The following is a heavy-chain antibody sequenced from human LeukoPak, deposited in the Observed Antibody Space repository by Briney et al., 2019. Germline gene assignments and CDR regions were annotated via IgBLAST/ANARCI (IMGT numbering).Heavy chain of an antibody. V-gene: IGHV3-7*03. CDR1: GFTFSDYW. Sequence: GGSLRLSCAASGFTFSDYWMTWVRQAPGKGLEWVANIKQDGSDKYYVDSVRGRFTISRDNAKNSLNLQMNSLRAEDTAVYYCAKEDDRSTPGGWGQGTLVTVSS. CDR2: IKQDGSDK. CDR3: AKEDDRSTPGG. J-gene: IGHJ4*02. D-gene: IGHD5/OR15-5a*01.